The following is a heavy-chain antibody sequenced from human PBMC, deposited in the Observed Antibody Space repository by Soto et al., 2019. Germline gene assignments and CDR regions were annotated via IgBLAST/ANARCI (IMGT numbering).Heavy chain of an antibody. V-gene: IGHV1-2*06. CDR1: GYIFTDYY. CDR3: ARDSPPPRA. CDR2: INPNNGNT. Sequence: ASVKVSCKASGYIFTDYYMHWVRQAPGQELGWMGRINPNNGNTNYAQKLQGRVTMTTDTSISTAYMELRSLRSEDTAVYYCARDSPPPRAWGQGTLFTVCS. J-gene: IGHJ4*02.